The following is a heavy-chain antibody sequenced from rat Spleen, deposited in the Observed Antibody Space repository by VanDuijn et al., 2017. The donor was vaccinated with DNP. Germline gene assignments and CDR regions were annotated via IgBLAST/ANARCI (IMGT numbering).Heavy chain of an antibody. CDR2: ISTSGGST. CDR3: AITGSY. CDR1: GFTFSNYD. D-gene: IGHD5-1*01. V-gene: IGHV5-25*01. J-gene: IGHJ2*01. Sequence: EVQLVESGGGLVQPGRSLKLSCAASGFTFSNYDMAWVRQAPTKGLEWVASISTSGGSTSYRDSVKGRFTVSRDNAKSTLYLQMDSLRSEDTATYYCAITGSYWGQGVMVTVSS.